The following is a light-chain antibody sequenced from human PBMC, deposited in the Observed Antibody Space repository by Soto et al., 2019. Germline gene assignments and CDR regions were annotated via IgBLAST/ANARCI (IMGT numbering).Light chain of an antibody. CDR2: AAS. CDR1: QGISSY. CDR3: QQYYSYPYT. J-gene: IGKJ2*01. V-gene: IGKV1-8*01. Sequence: AIRMTQSPSSLSAPTGDRVTITCRASQGISSYLAWYQQKPGKAPKLLIYAASTLQSGVPSRFSGSGSGTDFTLTISCLQSEDFATYYCQQYYSYPYTFGQGTKVDIK.